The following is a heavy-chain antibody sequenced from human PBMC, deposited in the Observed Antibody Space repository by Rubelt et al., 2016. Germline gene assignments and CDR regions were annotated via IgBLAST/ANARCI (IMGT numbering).Heavy chain of an antibody. J-gene: IGHJ6*02. V-gene: IGHV4-59*01. D-gene: IGHD1-26*01. CDR2: IYYSGST. Sequence: QVQLQESGPGLVKPSETLSLTCTVSGGSISSYYWSWIRQPPGKGLEWIGYIYYSGSTDYNPSLKSRVTISVDTSKNQFSLKRSAVTAADTAVYYCARDRGQVGATYYYYGMDVWGQGTTVTVSS. CDR3: ARDRGQVGATYYYYGMDV. CDR1: GGSISSYY.